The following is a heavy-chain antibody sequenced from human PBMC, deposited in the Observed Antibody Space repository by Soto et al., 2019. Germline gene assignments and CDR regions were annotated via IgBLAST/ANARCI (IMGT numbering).Heavy chain of an antibody. V-gene: IGHV6-1*01. D-gene: IGHD5-12*01. CDR2: PYYRSRWYH. CDR1: GDSVSNNRAA. J-gene: IGHJ6*02. CDR3: ARDPSYTGYDFTRYHFCYGMDV. Sequence: SQTLSLTCAISGDSVSNNRAAWNWIRQSPSRGLEWLGMPYYRSRWYHEYAVSVKSRITINSDTSKNQVSLQLISVPPEDTAVYYCARDPSYTGYDFTRYHFCYGMDVWGQGPTVTVFS.